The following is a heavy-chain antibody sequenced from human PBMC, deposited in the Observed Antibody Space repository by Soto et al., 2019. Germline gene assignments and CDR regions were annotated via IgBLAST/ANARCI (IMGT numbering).Heavy chain of an antibody. V-gene: IGHV5-51*01. J-gene: IGHJ4*02. CDR3: ARGRRSVVGATNFDL. CDR2: ICPGDSDS. D-gene: IGHD1-26*01. CDR1: GYSFTIYC. Sequence: PGESLKISCECSGYSFTIYCIGWVRQMPGKGLEWVGIICPGDSDSRYSPSFQGQVTISADKSISTAYVQWSSLKASDTAMYYCARGRRSVVGATNFDLWGQGTLVTVSS.